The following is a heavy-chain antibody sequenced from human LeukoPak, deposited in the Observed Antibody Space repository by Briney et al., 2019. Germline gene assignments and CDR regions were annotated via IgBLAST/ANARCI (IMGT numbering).Heavy chain of an antibody. Sequence: PGGSLRLSCAASGFTFSSFEMNWVRQAPGKGLEWLSYISTSGVTINYADSVKGRFTISRDNAQNSLYLQMNSLRAEDTAVYYCARDAPGIAVADPYFDYWGQGTLVTVSS. J-gene: IGHJ4*02. CDR1: GFTFSSFE. D-gene: IGHD6-19*01. CDR2: ISTSGVTI. V-gene: IGHV3-48*03. CDR3: ARDAPGIAVADPYFDY.